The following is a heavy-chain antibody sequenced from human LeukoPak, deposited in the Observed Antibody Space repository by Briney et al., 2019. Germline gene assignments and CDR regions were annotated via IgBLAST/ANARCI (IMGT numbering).Heavy chain of an antibody. J-gene: IGHJ3*02. V-gene: IGHV3-30*03. CDR2: TSNDGSKQ. D-gene: IGHD3-9*01. CDR3: ARERGDILTGYDAFDI. CDR1: GFTFRGYG. Sequence: PGGSLRLSCAASGFTFRGYGMFWVRQAPGKGLEHVAGTSNDGSKQFHADSVKDRFTISRDNSKNTLYLQMSSLRAEDTAVYYCARERGDILTGYDAFDIWGQGTMVTVSS.